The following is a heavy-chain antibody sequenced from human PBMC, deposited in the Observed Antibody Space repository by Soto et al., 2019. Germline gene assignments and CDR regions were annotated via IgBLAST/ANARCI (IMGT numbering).Heavy chain of an antibody. V-gene: IGHV3-23*01. D-gene: IGHD4-4*01. CDR1: GFTFSSYA. CDR2: ISGSGGST. CDR3: AKGGLWTTAHYMDV. J-gene: IGHJ6*03. Sequence: GESLKISCAASGFTFSSYAMSWVRQAPGKGLEWVSAISGSGGSTYYADSVKARFTISRDNSKNTLYLQMNSLRAEDTAVYYCAKGGLWTTAHYMDVWGKGTTVTVSS.